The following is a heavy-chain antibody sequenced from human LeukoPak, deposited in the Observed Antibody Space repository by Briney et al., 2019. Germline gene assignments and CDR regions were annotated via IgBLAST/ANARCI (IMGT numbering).Heavy chain of an antibody. D-gene: IGHD3-22*01. CDR2: INPDGSTT. CDR3: ARVLSGSWDWFDP. J-gene: IGHJ5*02. V-gene: IGHV3-74*01. Sequence: GGSLRLSCAASGFTFSRYWIHWVRQAPGKGLEWVSRINPDGSTTTYADSVKGRFTISRDNAKNTVYLQMNSLRAEETAVYYCARVLSGSWDWFDPWGQGTLVTVSS. CDR1: GFTFSRYW.